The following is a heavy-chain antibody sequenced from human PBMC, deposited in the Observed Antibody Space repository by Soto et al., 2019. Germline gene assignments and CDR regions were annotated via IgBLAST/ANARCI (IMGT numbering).Heavy chain of an antibody. CDR3: ARDREYYESSGLYFDY. CDR2: IYYGWNT. CDR1: GGSISDYY. V-gene: IGHV4-59*01. D-gene: IGHD3-22*01. Sequence: SETLSLTCSVSGGSISDYYWSWIRQPPGKGLEWIGYIYYGWNTNYNPSLKSRVTISVDTSKNRFSLKLISVTAADTAVYYCARDREYYESSGLYFDYWGQGTLVTVSS. J-gene: IGHJ4*02.